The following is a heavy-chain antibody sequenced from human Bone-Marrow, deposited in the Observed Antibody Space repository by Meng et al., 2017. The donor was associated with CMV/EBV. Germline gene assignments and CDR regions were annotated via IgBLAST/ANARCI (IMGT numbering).Heavy chain of an antibody. CDR1: GFTFSNAW. CDR3: ARDAPRNPLYYYGMDV. J-gene: IGHJ6*01. CDR2: IKSKTDGGTT. V-gene: IGHV3-15*01. Sequence: GGSLRLSCAASGFTFSNAWMSWVRQAPGKGLEWVGRIKSKTDGGTTDYAAPVKGRFTISRDDSKNTLYLQMNSLKTEDTAVYYCARDAPRNPLYYYGMDVWGQGTTVTVSS.